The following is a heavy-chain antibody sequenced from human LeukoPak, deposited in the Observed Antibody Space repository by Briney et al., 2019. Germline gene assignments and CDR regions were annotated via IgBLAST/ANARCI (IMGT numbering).Heavy chain of an antibody. J-gene: IGHJ4*02. V-gene: IGHV4-39*01. D-gene: IGHD2-2*01. CDR1: SGSISSSSYY. CDR2: IYYSGST. Sequence: SETLSLTCTVSSGSISSSSYYWGWIRQPPGKGLEWIGSIYYSGSTYFNPSLQSRVTISVDTSKNQFSLKLSSVTAADTAVYYCARGNIVVVPAAVTKYYFDYWGQGTLVTVSS. CDR3: ARGNIVVVPAAVTKYYFDY.